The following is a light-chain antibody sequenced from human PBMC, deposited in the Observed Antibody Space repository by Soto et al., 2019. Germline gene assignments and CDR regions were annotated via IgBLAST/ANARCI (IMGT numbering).Light chain of an antibody. CDR3: SSYTTSGTPV. Sequence: QSALTQPASVSGSPGQTITISCTGTSSDVGGYNYLSWYQQHPGKAPKVMIYEVSNRPSGVSNRFSGSKSGNTASLTISGLKAEDEADYFCSSYTTSGTPVFGGGTQVTVL. J-gene: IGLJ3*02. CDR2: EVS. CDR1: SSDVGGYNY. V-gene: IGLV2-14*01.